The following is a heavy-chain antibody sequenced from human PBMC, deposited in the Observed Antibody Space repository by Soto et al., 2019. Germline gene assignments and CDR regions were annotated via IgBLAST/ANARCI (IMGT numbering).Heavy chain of an antibody. V-gene: IGHV3-33*01. CDR3: ARAGGTTVTGLWHFDS. J-gene: IGHJ4*02. Sequence: QVQLEESGGGVVQPGRSLRLSCEASGFTFNTYSMHWVRQPPGKGLEWLAAIWYDGTQKYYADSVKGRFIISRDNSKKTLYLEMNSLRAEDTAVYYCARAGGTTVTGLWHFDSWGQGTLVT. CDR1: GFTFNTYS. D-gene: IGHD4-17*01. CDR2: IWYDGTQK.